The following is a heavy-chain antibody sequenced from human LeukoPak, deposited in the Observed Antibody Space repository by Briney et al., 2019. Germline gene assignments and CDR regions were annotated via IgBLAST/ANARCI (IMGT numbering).Heavy chain of an antibody. CDR1: GYTFTTYD. Sequence: ASVKVSCKASGYTFTTYDIYWVRQATGQGLEWMGWMNPNSGNTGYAQKFQGRLSITTDTSASTSYMELYSLRSEDTSVYYCARDRVSNGYNLGGNWGQGTLVTVSS. V-gene: IGHV1-8*03. D-gene: IGHD5-24*01. J-gene: IGHJ4*02. CDR2: MNPNSGNT. CDR3: ARDRVSNGYNLGGN.